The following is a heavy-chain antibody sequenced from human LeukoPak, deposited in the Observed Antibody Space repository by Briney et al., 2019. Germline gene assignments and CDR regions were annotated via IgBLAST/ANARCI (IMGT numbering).Heavy chain of an antibody. D-gene: IGHD2-2*01. CDR3: ARVPSYLPEYGMDV. J-gene: IGHJ6*02. V-gene: IGHV1-8*02. CDR1: GYTFTSYY. Sequence: ASVKVSCKASGYTFTSYYMHWVRQATGQGLEWMGWMNPNSGNTGYAQKFQGRVTMTRNTSISTAYMELSSLRSEDTAVYYCARVPSYLPEYGMDVWGQGTTVTVSS. CDR2: MNPNSGNT.